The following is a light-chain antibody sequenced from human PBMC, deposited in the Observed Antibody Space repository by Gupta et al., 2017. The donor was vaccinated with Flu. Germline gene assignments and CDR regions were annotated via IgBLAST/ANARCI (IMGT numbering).Light chain of an antibody. Sequence: QSALTQPASVSGSPGPSITISCTVTGSDIGDYNYVSWYQQHPDRAPKLMIYEVSNRPSGVANRFSGSKSGNTASLTIAGLQAEDEADYYCSSYSISATSYVFGTGTKVTVL. J-gene: IGLJ1*01. CDR2: EVS. CDR1: GSDIGDYNY. V-gene: IGLV2-14*01. CDR3: SSYSISATSYV.